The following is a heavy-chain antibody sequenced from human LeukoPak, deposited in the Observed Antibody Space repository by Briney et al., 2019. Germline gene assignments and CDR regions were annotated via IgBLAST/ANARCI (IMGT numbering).Heavy chain of an antibody. D-gene: IGHD1-26*01. V-gene: IGHV3-74*01. CDR3: ARAGVVGASILFDY. J-gene: IGHJ4*02. CDR1: GFTFSSYW. Sequence: GGSLRLSCAASGFTFSSYWMHWVRQAPGKGLVWVSRINSDGSSTSYADSVKGRCTISRDNAKNTLYLQMNSLRAEDTAVYYCARAGVVGASILFDYWGQGTLVTVSS. CDR2: INSDGSST.